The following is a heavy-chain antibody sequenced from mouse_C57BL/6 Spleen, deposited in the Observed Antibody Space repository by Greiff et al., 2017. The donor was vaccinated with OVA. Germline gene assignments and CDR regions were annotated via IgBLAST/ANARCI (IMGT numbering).Heavy chain of an antibody. Sequence: VQLQQSGPELVKPGASVKISCKASGYTFTDYYMNWVKQSHGKSLEWIGDINPNNGGTSYNQKFKGKATLTVDKSSSTAYMELRSLTSEDSAVYYCEGGYDGFAYWGQGTLVTVSA. J-gene: IGHJ3*01. CDR2: INPNNGGT. D-gene: IGHD2-2*01. V-gene: IGHV1-26*01. CDR3: EGGYDGFAY. CDR1: GYTFTDYY.